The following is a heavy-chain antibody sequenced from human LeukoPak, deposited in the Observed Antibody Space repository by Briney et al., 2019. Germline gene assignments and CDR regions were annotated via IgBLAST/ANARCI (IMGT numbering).Heavy chain of an antibody. V-gene: IGHV3-49*04. CDR3: TRDIVSISQPYYFDY. CDR2: IRSQAYSGTT. J-gene: IGHJ4*02. D-gene: IGHD2-2*01. Sequence: GGSLRLSCAASGFTFTTFWMNWVRQVPGRGLEWVGFIRSQAYSGTTEYATSVKDRFTISRDDSKSIAYLQMNSLKTEDTAVYYCTRDIVSISQPYYFDYWGQGTLVTVSS. CDR1: GFTFTTFW.